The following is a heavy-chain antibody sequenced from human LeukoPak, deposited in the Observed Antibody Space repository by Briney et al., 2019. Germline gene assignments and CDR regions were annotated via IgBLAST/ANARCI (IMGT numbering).Heavy chain of an antibody. V-gene: IGHV4-59*11. CDR2: IYYSGST. CDR1: GGSISSHY. CDR3: ARDTTSGYDTDY. D-gene: IGHD5-12*01. J-gene: IGHJ4*02. Sequence: SETLSLTCTVSGGSISSHYWSWIRQPPGKRLEWIGYIYYSGSTNYNPSLKSRVTISVDTSKNQFSLKLSSVTAADTAVYYCARDTTSGYDTDYWGQGTLVTVSS.